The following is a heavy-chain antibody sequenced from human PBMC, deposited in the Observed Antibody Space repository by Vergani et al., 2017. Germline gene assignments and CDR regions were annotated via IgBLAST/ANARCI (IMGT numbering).Heavy chain of an antibody. CDR1: GYTFTGYY. J-gene: IGHJ5*02. CDR2: INPNSGGP. CDR3: ARDLIAAPFDP. Sequence: QVQLVQSGAEVKKPGASVKVSYKASGYTFTGYYMHWVRQAPGQGLEWMGWINPNSGGPNYAQKFQGRVTMTRDTSISTAYMELSRLRSDDTAVYYCARDLIAAPFDPWGQGTLVTVSS. D-gene: IGHD6-13*01. V-gene: IGHV1-2*02.